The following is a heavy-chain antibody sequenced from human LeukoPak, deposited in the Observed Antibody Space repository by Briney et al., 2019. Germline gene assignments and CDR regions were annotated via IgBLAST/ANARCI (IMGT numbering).Heavy chain of an antibody. D-gene: IGHD3-22*01. CDR3: ARLPTDLDYYDSSAGYFDY. CDR2: INHSGSL. Sequence: SETLSLTCAVYGGSFSGYYWSWIRQPPGKGLEWIGEINHSGSLNYNPSLKSRVTISVDTSKNQFSLKLSSVTAADTAVYCGARLPTDLDYYDSSAGYFDYWGQGTLVTVSS. J-gene: IGHJ4*02. V-gene: IGHV4-34*01. CDR1: GGSFSGYY.